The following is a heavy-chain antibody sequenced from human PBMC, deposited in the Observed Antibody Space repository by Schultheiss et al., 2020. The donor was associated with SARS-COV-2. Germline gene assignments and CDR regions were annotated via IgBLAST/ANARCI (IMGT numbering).Heavy chain of an antibody. CDR1: GFTFSSYA. CDR2: ISYDGSNK. CDR3: ARGGDPRYYYYGMDV. D-gene: IGHD2-21*02. V-gene: IGHV3-30-3*01. Sequence: GGSLRLSFAASGFTFSSYAMHWVRQAPGKGLEWVAVISYDGSNKYYADSVKGRFTISRDNSKNTLYLQMNSLRAEDTAVYYCARGGDPRYYYYGMDVWGQGTTVTVSS. J-gene: IGHJ6*02.